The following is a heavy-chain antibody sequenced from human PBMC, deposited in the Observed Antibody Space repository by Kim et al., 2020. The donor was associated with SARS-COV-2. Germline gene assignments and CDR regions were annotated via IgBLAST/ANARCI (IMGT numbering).Heavy chain of an antibody. V-gene: IGHV3-48*02. J-gene: IGHJ4*02. CDR2: ISPSSSPI. D-gene: IGHD1-26*01. CDR1: AFTFSSYS. Sequence: GGSLRLSCAASAFTFSSYSMNWVRQAPGKGLEWVAYISPSSSPIYYADSVKGRFTISRDNAKNSLYLQMNSLRDEDTAVYYCARDSGSHPTVRYFDHWGQGTLVTVSS. CDR3: ARDSGSHPTVRYFDH.